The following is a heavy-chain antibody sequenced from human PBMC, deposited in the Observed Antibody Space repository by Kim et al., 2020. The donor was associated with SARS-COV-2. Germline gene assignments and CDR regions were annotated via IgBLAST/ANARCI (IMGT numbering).Heavy chain of an antibody. J-gene: IGHJ6*02. CDR2: INPNSGGT. Sequence: ASVKVSCKASGYTFTGYYMHWVRQAPGQGLEWMGRINPNSGGTNYAQKFQGRVTMTRDTSISTAYMELSRLRSDDTAVYYCARDRNKIFGVVFIPDRYAMDVWGQGTTVTVSS. CDR3: ARDRNKIFGVVFIPDRYAMDV. D-gene: IGHD3-3*01. CDR1: GYTFTGYY. V-gene: IGHV1-2*06.